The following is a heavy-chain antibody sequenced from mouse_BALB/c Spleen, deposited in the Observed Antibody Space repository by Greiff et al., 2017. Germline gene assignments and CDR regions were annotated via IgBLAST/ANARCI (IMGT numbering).Heavy chain of an antibody. J-gene: IGHJ4*01. CDR1: GYSFTSYW. CDR2: IYPGNSDT. Sequence: VQLQQSGTVLARPGASVKMSCKASGYSFTSYWMHWVKQRPGQGLEWIGAIYPGNSDTSYNQKFKGKAKLTAVTSASTAYMELSSLTNEDSAVYYCTRSGGNYVFYYAMDYWGQGTSVTVSS. D-gene: IGHD2-1*01. V-gene: IGHV1-5*01. CDR3: TRSGGNYVFYYAMDY.